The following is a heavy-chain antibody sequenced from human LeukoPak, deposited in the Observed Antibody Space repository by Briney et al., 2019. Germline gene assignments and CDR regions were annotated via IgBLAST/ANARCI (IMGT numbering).Heavy chain of an antibody. CDR2: IYTSGST. D-gene: IGHD2-2*01. Sequence: PSQTLSLTCTVSGGSISSGSYYWSWIRQPAGKGLEWIGRIYTSGSTNYNPSLKSRVTISVDTSKNQFSLKLSSVTAADTAVYYCARAEGCCSSTSCYRGPYNWFDPWGQGTLVTVSS. J-gene: IGHJ5*02. V-gene: IGHV4-61*02. CDR3: ARAEGCCSSTSCYRGPYNWFDP. CDR1: GGSISSGSYY.